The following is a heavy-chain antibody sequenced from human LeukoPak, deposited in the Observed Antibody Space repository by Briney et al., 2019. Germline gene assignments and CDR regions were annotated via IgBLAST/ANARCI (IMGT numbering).Heavy chain of an antibody. CDR3: ARVGYCSTASCYQASFLDY. D-gene: IGHD2-2*01. J-gene: IGHJ4*02. CDR2: ITYSGST. V-gene: IGHV4-59*08. Sequence: PSETLSLTCTVSGGSISSYYWSWIRQPPGKGLEWIGYITYSGSTNYNPSLESRVTISLDTSKNQFSLKLTSVTAADTALYYCARVGYCSTASCYQASFLDYWGQGTLATVSS. CDR1: GGSISSYY.